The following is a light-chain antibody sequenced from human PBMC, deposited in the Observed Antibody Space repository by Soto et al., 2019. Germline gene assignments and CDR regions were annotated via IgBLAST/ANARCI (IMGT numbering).Light chain of an antibody. Sequence: ALTQPASVSGSPGQSITISCTGTSSDVGSYNYVSWHQQHPGQAPKLMIYEVTNRASGIPDRFSASKSGNTASLTISGLQAGDEADYYCSSYRSSSTYVFGTGTKVTVL. J-gene: IGLJ1*01. V-gene: IGLV2-14*01. CDR2: EVT. CDR1: SSDVGSYNY. CDR3: SSYRSSSTYV.